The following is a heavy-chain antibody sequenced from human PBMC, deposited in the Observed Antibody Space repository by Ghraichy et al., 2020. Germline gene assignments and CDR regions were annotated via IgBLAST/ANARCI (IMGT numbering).Heavy chain of an antibody. Sequence: GSLRLSCAASGFTFSGYRMHWVRQAPGKGLVWVSCISADGSTINHADSVKGRFTISRDNAKNTLYLEMNSLRAEDTAVYYCARDAAALDYWGQGTLVTVSS. D-gene: IGHD6-13*01. J-gene: IGHJ4*02. CDR2: ISADGSTI. V-gene: IGHV3-74*01. CDR1: GFTFSGYR. CDR3: ARDAAALDY.